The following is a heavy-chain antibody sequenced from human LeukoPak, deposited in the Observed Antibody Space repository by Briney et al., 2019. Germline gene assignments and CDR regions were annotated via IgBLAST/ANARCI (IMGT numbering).Heavy chain of an antibody. D-gene: IGHD3-3*01. J-gene: IGHJ3*02. V-gene: IGHV3-7*03. CDR3: ANLGKIYDFWSGYYTDAFDI. Sequence: PGGSLRLSCAASGFTFSSYWMSWVRQAPGKGLEWVANIKQDGSEKYYVDSVKGRFTISRDNSKNTLYLQMNSLRAEDTAVYYCANLGKIYDFWSGYYTDAFDIWGQGTMATVSS. CDR2: IKQDGSEK. CDR1: GFTFSSYW.